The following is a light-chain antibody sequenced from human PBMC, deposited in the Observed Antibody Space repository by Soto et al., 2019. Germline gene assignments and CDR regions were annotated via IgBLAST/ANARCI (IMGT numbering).Light chain of an antibody. CDR3: SSYTSTSTRV. V-gene: IGLV2-14*03. Sequence: QSALTQPASLSGSPGQSIAITCTGTSSDVGGYDFVSWYQQHPGKAPKLLIYHVTNRPSGVSTRFSGSKSGNTASLTISWPQAEDEADYFCSSYTSTSTRVFGGGTKLTVL. CDR1: SSDVGGYDF. J-gene: IGLJ3*02. CDR2: HVT.